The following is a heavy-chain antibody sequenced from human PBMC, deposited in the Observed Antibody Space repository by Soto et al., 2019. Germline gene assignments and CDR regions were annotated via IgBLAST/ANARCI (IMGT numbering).Heavy chain of an antibody. Sequence: EVQLLESGGGLVQPGGSLRLSCAASGFTFSSYAMSWVRQAPGKGLEWVSAISGSGGSTYYADSVKGRFTISRDNSKNTLYLQMNSLRAEDTAVYYCAKPRNYDILTGLRAYYYYYGMDVWGQGTTVTVSS. CDR3: AKPRNYDILTGLRAYYYYYGMDV. CDR1: GFTFSSYA. CDR2: ISGSGGST. D-gene: IGHD3-9*01. J-gene: IGHJ6*02. V-gene: IGHV3-23*01.